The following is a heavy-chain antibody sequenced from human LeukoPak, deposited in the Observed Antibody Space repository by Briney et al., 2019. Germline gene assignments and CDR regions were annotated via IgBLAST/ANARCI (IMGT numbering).Heavy chain of an antibody. CDR3: ARQKSLEWELSFDY. Sequence: PSETLSLTCTVSGGSISSGDYYWSWIRQPPGKGLEWIGYIHYSGSTYYNPSLKSRVTISVDTSKNQFSLKLSSVTAADTAVYYCARQKSLEWELSFDYWGQGTLVTVSS. CDR1: GGSISSGDYY. D-gene: IGHD1-26*01. J-gene: IGHJ4*02. CDR2: IHYSGST. V-gene: IGHV4-30-4*01.